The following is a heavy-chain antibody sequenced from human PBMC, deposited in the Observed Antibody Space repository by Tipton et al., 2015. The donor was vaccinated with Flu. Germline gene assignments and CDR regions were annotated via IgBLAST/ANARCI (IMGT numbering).Heavy chain of an antibody. J-gene: IGHJ3*01. Sequence: QVQLVQSGAEVKNPGASMKVSCKTSGYIFSAYGISWVRQAPGQGLEWLGYISGYNGNTKYAQKFQGRLILVADSSTDTAYMELRSLRPDDTAIYYCARAGLQGDAFDVWGQGTMATVS. CDR3: ARAGLQGDAFDV. CDR1: GYIFSAYG. CDR2: ISGYNGNT. V-gene: IGHV1-18*01.